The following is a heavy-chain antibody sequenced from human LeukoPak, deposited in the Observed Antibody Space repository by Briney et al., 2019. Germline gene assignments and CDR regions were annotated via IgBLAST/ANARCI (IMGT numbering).Heavy chain of an antibody. CDR2: ISYDGSNK. J-gene: IGHJ4*02. CDR3: ARDPTTVVTPSFFDY. V-gene: IGHV3-30*03. CDR1: GFTFSSYS. Sequence: GGSLRLSCAASGFTFSSYSMNWVRQAPGKGLEWVAVISYDGSNKYYADSVKGRFTISRDNSKNTLYLQMDSLRAEDTAVYYCARDPTTVVTPSFFDYWGQGTLVTVSS. D-gene: IGHD4-23*01.